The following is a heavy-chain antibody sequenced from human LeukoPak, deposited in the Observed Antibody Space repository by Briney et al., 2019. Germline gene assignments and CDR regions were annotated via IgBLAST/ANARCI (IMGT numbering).Heavy chain of an antibody. V-gene: IGHV3-30-3*01. CDR1: GFTFSSYA. Sequence: GGSLRLSCAASGFTFSSYAMHWVRQAPGKGLEWVAVISYDANDKYYADSVKGRFTISRDNSKNTLYLQMNSLRAEDTAVYYCARDRGQWLVYFDYWGQGTLVTVSS. CDR3: ARDRGQWLVYFDY. J-gene: IGHJ4*02. D-gene: IGHD6-19*01. CDR2: ISYDANDK.